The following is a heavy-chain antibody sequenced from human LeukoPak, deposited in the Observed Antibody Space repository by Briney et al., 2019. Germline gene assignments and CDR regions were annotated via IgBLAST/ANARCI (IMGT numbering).Heavy chain of an antibody. Sequence: GGSLRLSCAASGFTFSSYSMNWVRQAPGKGLEWVSSISSSSSYIYYADSVKGRFTISRDNAKNSLYLQMKSLRAEDTAVYYCARAGRGYSYGDIDYWGQGTLVTVSS. J-gene: IGHJ4*02. CDR3: ARAGRGYSYGDIDY. CDR2: ISSSSSYI. CDR1: GFTFSSYS. D-gene: IGHD5-18*01. V-gene: IGHV3-21*01.